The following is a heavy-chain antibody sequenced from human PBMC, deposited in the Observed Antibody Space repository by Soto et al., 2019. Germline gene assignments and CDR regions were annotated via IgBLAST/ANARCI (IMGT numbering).Heavy chain of an antibody. Sequence: QLQLQESGPGLVKPSETLSLTCTVSGGSISSSSYYWGWIRQPPGKGLEWIGSIYYSGSTYYNPSLKSRVTISVDTSKNQFSLKLSSVTAADTAVYYCARCPGLAYCSGGSCYSDYYYGMDVWGQGTTVTVSS. CDR2: IYYSGST. D-gene: IGHD2-15*01. J-gene: IGHJ6*02. V-gene: IGHV4-39*01. CDR1: GGSISSSSYY. CDR3: ARCPGLAYCSGGSCYSDYYYGMDV.